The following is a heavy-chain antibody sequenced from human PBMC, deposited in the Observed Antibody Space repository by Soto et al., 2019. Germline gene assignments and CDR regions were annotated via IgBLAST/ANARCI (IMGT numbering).Heavy chain of an antibody. CDR2: IFSNDEK. D-gene: IGHD2-2*01. CDR1: GFSLSNAGLG. V-gene: IGHV2-26*04. CDR3: ASTYSTSWYWFDP. J-gene: IGHJ5*02. Sequence: KESGPVLVTPTETLTLTCTVSGFSLSNAGLGVSWIRQPPGKALEWLAHIFSNDEKSYSTSLKSRLTISKDTSKSQVVLTMTNTDPVDTATYYCASTYSTSWYWFDPWGQGTLVTVSS.